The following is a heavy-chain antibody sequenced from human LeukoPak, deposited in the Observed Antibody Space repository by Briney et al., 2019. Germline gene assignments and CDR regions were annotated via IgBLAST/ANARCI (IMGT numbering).Heavy chain of an antibody. D-gene: IGHD1-26*01. CDR1: GFTFSSYS. J-gene: IGHJ4*02. CDR2: ISSSSSYI. V-gene: IGHV3-21*01. CDR3: ARGQPTKIVGATDFDY. Sequence: GGSLRLSCAASGFTFSSYSMNWVRQAPGKGLKWVSSISSSSSYIYYADSVKGRFTISRDNAKSSLYLQMNSLRAEDTAVYYCARGQPTKIVGATDFDYWGQGTLVTVSS.